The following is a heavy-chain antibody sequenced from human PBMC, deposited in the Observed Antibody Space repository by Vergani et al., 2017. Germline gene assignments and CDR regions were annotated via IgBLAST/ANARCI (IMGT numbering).Heavy chain of an antibody. CDR3: ARDPRGYGGDPEDYYYGMDV. J-gene: IGHJ6*02. CDR2: IIPVLGKT. Sequence: QVQLAQSGAEVKKPGSSVKVSCKASGGTFSSYAISWVRQAPGQGLEWMGGIIPVLGKTKYAQDFQGRLTITADTSTSTAYMELTSLRSQDTAVYYCARDPRGYGGDPEDYYYGMDVWGQGTTVTVSS. D-gene: IGHD2-21*02. CDR1: GGTFSSYA. V-gene: IGHV1-69*06.